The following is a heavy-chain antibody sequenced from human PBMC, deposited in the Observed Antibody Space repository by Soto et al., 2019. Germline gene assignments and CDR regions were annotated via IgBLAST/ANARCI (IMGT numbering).Heavy chain of an antibody. J-gene: IGHJ4*02. CDR1: GGSISSGGYY. CDR2: IFDSGST. D-gene: IGHD1-1*01. Sequence: SETLSLTCTVSGGSISSGGYYWSWIRQHPGKGLEWIGYIFDSGSTYYNPSLKSRVTISVDTSRNQFSLKLSSVTAADTAGYYCARTQTGTYDYWGQGTLVTVSS. V-gene: IGHV4-31*03. CDR3: ARTQTGTYDY.